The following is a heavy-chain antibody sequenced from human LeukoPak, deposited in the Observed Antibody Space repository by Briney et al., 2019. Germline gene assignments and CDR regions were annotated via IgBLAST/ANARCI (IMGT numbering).Heavy chain of an antibody. CDR1: GFTFSSYS. Sequence: GGSLRLSCAASGFTFSSYSMNWVRQAPGKGPEWVSYISSSSSTIYYADSVKGRFTISRDNAKNSLYLQMNSLRAEDTAVYYCARVMVRGVQVPDYWGQGTLVTVSS. CDR2: ISSSSSTI. V-gene: IGHV3-48*04. J-gene: IGHJ4*02. D-gene: IGHD3-10*01. CDR3: ARVMVRGVQVPDY.